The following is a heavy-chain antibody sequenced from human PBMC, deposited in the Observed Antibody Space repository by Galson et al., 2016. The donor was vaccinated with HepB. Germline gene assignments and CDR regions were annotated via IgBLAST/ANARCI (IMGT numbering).Heavy chain of an antibody. Sequence: SETLSLTCSVSGDSISSYYWSWIRQPPGKGLEWMGYLYFSGRTSYTPSLKSRPTISVDASKNQFPLKLTSVTASDTAVYFCARTGVHEYWSGYPEAFFDYWGQGILVTVSS. CDR2: LYFSGRT. D-gene: IGHD3-3*01. J-gene: IGHJ4*02. CDR1: GDSISSYY. CDR3: ARTGVHEYWSGYPEAFFDY. V-gene: IGHV4-59*01.